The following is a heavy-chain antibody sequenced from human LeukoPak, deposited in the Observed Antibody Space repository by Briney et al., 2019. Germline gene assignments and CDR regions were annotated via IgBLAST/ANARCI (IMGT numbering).Heavy chain of an antibody. CDR3: ARDSIAAAKPYYYYGMDV. V-gene: IGHV4-34*01. D-gene: IGHD6-13*01. CDR2: INHSGST. J-gene: IGHJ6*04. Sequence: SETLSLTCAVYGGSFSGYYWSWIRQPPGKGLEWIGEINHSGSTNYNPSLKSRVTISVDTSKNQFSLKLSSVTAADTAVYCCARDSIAAAKPYYYYGMDVWGKGTTVTVSS. CDR1: GGSFSGYY.